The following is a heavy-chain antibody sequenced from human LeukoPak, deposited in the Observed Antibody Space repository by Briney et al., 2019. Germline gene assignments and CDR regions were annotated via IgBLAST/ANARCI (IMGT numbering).Heavy chain of an antibody. CDR1: GGSFSGYY. CDR2: IYTSGST. Sequence: PSETLSLTCAVYGGSFSGYYWSWIRQPAGKGLEWIGRIYTSGSTNYNPSLKSRVTMSVDTSKNQFSLKLSSVTAADTAVYYCARSRAAVAGTMDYWGQGTLVTVSS. D-gene: IGHD6-19*01. CDR3: ARSRAAVAGTMDY. J-gene: IGHJ4*02. V-gene: IGHV4-59*10.